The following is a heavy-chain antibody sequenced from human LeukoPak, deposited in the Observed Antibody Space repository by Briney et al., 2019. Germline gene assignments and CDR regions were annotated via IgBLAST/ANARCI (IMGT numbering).Heavy chain of an antibody. D-gene: IGHD2-15*01. J-gene: IGHJ4*02. CDR2: IYHSGST. Sequence: SETLSLTCTVSGYSISSGYYWGWLRQPPGKGLEGIGSIYHSGSTYYNPSLKSRVTISVDTAKNQCSLKLRSVTAADTAVYYCARSMGGQNVVVVIVSYFDYWGQGTLVTVSS. CDR1: GYSISSGYY. CDR3: ARSMGGQNVVVVIVSYFDY. V-gene: IGHV4-38-2*02.